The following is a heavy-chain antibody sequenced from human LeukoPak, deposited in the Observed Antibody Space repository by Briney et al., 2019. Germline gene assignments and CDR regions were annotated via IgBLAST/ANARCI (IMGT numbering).Heavy chain of an antibody. Sequence: AGGSLRLSCAVSGFSVSNNYMSWVRQAPGKGLEWVSVIYSGGSTYYADSVKGRFTISRDNSKNTLYLQMNSPRAEDTALYYCARGGYYYDSSGYSHDYFDYWGQGTLVTVSS. V-gene: IGHV3-53*01. D-gene: IGHD3-22*01. J-gene: IGHJ4*02. CDR3: ARGGYYYDSSGYSHDYFDY. CDR2: IYSGGST. CDR1: GFSVSNNY.